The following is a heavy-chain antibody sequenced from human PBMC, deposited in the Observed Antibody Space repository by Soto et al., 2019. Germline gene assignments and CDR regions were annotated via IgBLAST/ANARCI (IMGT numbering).Heavy chain of an antibody. D-gene: IGHD3-3*01. Sequence: SDTLSLTCTVSGGSISSGGYYWSWIRQHPGKGLEWIGYIYYSGSTYYNPSLKSRVTISVDTSKNQFSLKLSSVTAADTAVYYCAREGGTIFGEYGMDVWGQGTTVTVSS. V-gene: IGHV4-31*03. CDR3: AREGGTIFGEYGMDV. CDR1: GGSISSGGYY. CDR2: IYYSGST. J-gene: IGHJ6*02.